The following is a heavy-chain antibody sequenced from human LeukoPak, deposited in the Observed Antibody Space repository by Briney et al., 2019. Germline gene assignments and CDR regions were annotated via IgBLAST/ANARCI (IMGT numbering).Heavy chain of an antibody. J-gene: IGHJ4*02. Sequence: GSLRLSCAASGFTFSSYAMHWVRQAPGKGLEWVAVISYDGSNKYYADSVKGRFTISRDNPKNTLYLQMNSLRAEDTAVYYCASNKDSPIERLWLRLDYWGQGTLVTVSS. V-gene: IGHV3-30-3*01. CDR1: GFTFSSYA. CDR3: ASNKDSPIERLWLRLDY. CDR2: ISYDGSNK. D-gene: IGHD5-18*01.